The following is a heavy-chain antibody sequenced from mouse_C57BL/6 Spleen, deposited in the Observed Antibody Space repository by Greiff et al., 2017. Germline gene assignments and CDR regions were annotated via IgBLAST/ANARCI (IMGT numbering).Heavy chain of an antibody. J-gene: IGHJ2*01. D-gene: IGHD1-1*01. V-gene: IGHV1-61*01. Sequence: VQLQQPGAELVRPGSSVKLSCKASGYTFTSYWMDWVKQRPGQGLEWIGNIYPSDSETHYNQKFKDKATLTVDKSSSTAYMQLSSLTSEDSAVYYCARDYYGSSTDYWGQGTTLTVSS. CDR3: ARDYYGSSTDY. CDR1: GYTFTSYW. CDR2: IYPSDSET.